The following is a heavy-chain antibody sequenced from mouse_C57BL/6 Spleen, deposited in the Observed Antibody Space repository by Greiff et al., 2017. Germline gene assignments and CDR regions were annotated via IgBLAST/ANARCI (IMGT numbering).Heavy chain of an antibody. J-gene: IGHJ1*03. CDR2: IYPGDVDP. D-gene: IGHD2-12*01. CDR1: GYAFSSSW. CDR3: ARSGYYSQYWHSEG. Sequence: QVQLQQSGPELVQPGASVKISCKASGYAFSSSWMNWVKQRPGKGLEWIGRIYPGDVDPNSHGEFTGNATLTADKSYSIAYRQLSSLTFEDSAVYFCARSGYYSQYWHSEGWGTVCTVSV. V-gene: IGHV1-82*01.